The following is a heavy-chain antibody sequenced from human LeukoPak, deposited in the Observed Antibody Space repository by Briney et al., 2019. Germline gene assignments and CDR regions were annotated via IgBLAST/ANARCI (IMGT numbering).Heavy chain of an antibody. J-gene: IGHJ6*03. CDR1: GGSISSYY. Sequence: SETLSLTCTVSGGSISSYYWSWIRQSPGEGVEGIGYINYSGRATYNPPLKGRLTISMHSSKHQFSLELTSVTAADTAVYYCAGQLYDFSSGYYTGGFYYMDVWGKGTTVIVSS. D-gene: IGHD3-3*01. V-gene: IGHV4-59*13. CDR2: INYSGRA. CDR3: AGQLYDFSSGYYTGGFYYMDV.